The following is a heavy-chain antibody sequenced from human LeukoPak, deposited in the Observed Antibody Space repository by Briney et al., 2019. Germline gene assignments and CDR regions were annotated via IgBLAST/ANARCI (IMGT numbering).Heavy chain of an antibody. CDR3: ARGGGSGSYYKRELDY. Sequence: GGSLRLSCAAARITFSNSWMCCVRQAPGKGLEWVANTKEDGSEKYYVNSVKGRFTISRDNAKNSLYLQMNSLRAEDTAVYYCARGGGSGSYYKRELDYWGQGTLVTVSS. D-gene: IGHD3-10*01. V-gene: IGHV3-7*01. CDR1: RITFSNSW. J-gene: IGHJ4*02. CDR2: TKEDGSEK.